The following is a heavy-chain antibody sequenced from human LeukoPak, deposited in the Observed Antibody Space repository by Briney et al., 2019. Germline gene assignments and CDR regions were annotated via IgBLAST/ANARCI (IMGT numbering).Heavy chain of an antibody. V-gene: IGHV3-23*01. D-gene: IGHD3-3*01. J-gene: IGHJ4*02. Sequence: GGSLRLSCTACGFTFGDYAMSWVRQAPGKGLEWVSAISGSGSSTYYADSVKGRFTISRDNSKIQLYLQVNSLSARDPPECYCAKARHYDFWSGEGNFDCRGQGAMVTVSS. CDR1: GFTFGDYA. CDR2: ISGSGSST. CDR3: AKARHYDFWSGEGNFDC.